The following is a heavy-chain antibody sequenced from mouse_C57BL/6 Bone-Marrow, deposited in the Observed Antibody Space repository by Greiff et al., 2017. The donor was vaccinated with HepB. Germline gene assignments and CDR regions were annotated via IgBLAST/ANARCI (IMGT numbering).Heavy chain of an antibody. Sequence: QVTLKVSGPGILQPSQTLSLTCSFSGFSLSTFGMGVGWIRQPSGKGLEWLAHIWWDDDKYYNPALKSRLTISKDTSKNQVFLKIANVDTADTATYYSARKRVWLRRDWDAMDYWGQGTSVTVSS. D-gene: IGHD2-2*01. CDR1: GFSLSTFGMG. J-gene: IGHJ4*01. CDR2: IWWDDDK. CDR3: ARKRVWLRRDWDAMDY. V-gene: IGHV8-8*01.